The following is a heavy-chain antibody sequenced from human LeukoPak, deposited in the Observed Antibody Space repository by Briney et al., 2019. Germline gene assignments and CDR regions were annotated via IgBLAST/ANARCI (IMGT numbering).Heavy chain of an antibody. V-gene: IGHV6-1*01. CDR1: GDSVSSNSAA. D-gene: IGHD3-10*01. CDR2: TYYRSKWYN. CDR3: ARVFMVRGGYYFDY. J-gene: IGHJ4*02. Sequence: SQTLSLTCAISGDSVSSNSAARNWIRQSPSRSLEWLGRTYYRSKWYNDYAVSVKSRITINPDTSKNQFSLQLNSVTPEDTAVYYCARVFMVRGGYYFDYWGQGTLVTVSS.